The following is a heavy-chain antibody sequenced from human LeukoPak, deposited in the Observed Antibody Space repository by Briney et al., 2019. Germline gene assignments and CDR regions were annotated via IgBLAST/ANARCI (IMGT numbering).Heavy chain of an antibody. V-gene: IGHV3-23*01. CDR2: ISGSGRST. CDR1: GFTFSSYA. CDR3: ARAKVRGVIIKSFDY. Sequence: GGSLRLSCAASGFTFSSYAMSLVRQAPAKGLEWVSAISGSGRSTYYADSVKGRFTISRDNSKNTLYLQMNGVRAEHTAVYYCARAKVRGVIIKSFDYWGQGTLVTVCS. D-gene: IGHD3-10*01. J-gene: IGHJ4*02.